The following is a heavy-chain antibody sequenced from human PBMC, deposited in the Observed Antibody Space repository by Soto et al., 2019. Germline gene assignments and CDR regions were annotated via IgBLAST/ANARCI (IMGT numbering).Heavy chain of an antibody. V-gene: IGHV4-34*01. D-gene: IGHD2-2*01. CDR3: ARVTDCSSASCQPRFNY. J-gene: IGHJ4*02. CDR2: INHSGST. Sequence: SETLSLTCAVYGGSFSGYYWSWIRQPPGKGLEWIGEINHSGSTNYNPSLKSRVTISVDTSKNQFSLNLNSVTAADTAVYYCARVTDCSSASCQPRFNYWAQGTLVPVSS. CDR1: GGSFSGYY.